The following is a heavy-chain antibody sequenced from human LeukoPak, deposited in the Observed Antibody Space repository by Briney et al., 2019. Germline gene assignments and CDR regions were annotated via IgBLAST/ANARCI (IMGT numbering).Heavy chain of an antibody. V-gene: IGHV3-48*01. CDR3: EKDLGGSGDYRPY. D-gene: IGHD2-21*02. CDR2: ISSGRTE. CDR1: GFTFSMHS. Sequence: PGGSLRLSCVASGFTFSMHSLNWVRQTPGKGLEWVSYISSGRTEFYADSVKGRFTISRDNAKNSLYLQMNSLRVEDTAVYYCEKDLGGSGDYRPYWGQGSVVTVS. J-gene: IGHJ4*02.